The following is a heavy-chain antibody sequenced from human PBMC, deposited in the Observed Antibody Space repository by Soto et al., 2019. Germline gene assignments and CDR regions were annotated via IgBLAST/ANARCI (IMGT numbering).Heavy chain of an antibody. CDR2: IHYSGST. CDR1: GGSIHSNNYY. J-gene: IGHJ4*02. Sequence: QLQLQESGPGLVKPSETLSLTCTVSGGSIHSNNYYWGWIRQPPGRGLECIANIHYSGSTHYNPSLKSRVTISVDTSKNQFSLKLSSVTAAYTAVYYCSSFFHRRGEFTFPYSFDYWGQGTLVTVSS. D-gene: IGHD3-16*01. CDR3: SSFFHRRGEFTFPYSFDY. V-gene: IGHV4-39*01.